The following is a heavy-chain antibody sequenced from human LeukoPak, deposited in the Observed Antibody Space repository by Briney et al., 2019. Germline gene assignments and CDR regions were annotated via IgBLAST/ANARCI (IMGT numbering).Heavy chain of an antibody. CDR3: ARHKYSSGWPPEGAFDI. V-gene: IGHV4-39*01. CDR1: GGSIRSNYY. D-gene: IGHD6-19*01. J-gene: IGHJ3*02. CDR2: IYYSGST. Sequence: PSQTLSLTCTVSGGSIRSNYYWSWIRQPAGKGLEWIGSIYYSGSTYYNPSLKSRVTISVDTSKNQFSLKLSSVAAADTAVYYCARHKYSSGWPPEGAFDIWGQGTMVTVSS.